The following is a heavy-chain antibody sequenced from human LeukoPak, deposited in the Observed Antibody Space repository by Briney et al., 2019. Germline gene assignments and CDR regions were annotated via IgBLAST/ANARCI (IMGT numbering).Heavy chain of an antibody. D-gene: IGHD1-26*01. V-gene: IGHV3-74*01. J-gene: IGHJ3*01. CDR1: GFTFSSYW. CDR2: INSDGSTT. CDR3: ARLGSLRRDAFAL. Sequence: GGSLRLSCAASGFTFSSYWMHWVRQAPGMGLVWVSRINSDGSTTNYADSVKGRFTISRDNAEKSLFVQMNSLTVEDTAVYYCARLGSLRRDAFALWGRGTMVTVAS.